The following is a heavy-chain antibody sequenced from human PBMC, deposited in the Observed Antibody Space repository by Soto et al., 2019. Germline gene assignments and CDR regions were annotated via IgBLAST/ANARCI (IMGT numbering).Heavy chain of an antibody. CDR3: AKVLSSSGWGSIFDC. J-gene: IGHJ4*02. CDR2: VTGNGGST. Sequence: GGSLRLSCAASGFTFSTFAMSWVRQAPGKRLEWVSTVTGNGGSTYYADSVKGRFTISRDNSKNTLYLQMNSLRAEDTALYYYAKVLSSSGWGSIFDCWGQGTLVTVSS. D-gene: IGHD6-19*01. CDR1: GFTFSTFA. V-gene: IGHV3-23*01.